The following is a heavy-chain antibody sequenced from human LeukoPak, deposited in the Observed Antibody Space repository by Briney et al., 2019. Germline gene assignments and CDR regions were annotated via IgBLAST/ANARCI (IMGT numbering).Heavy chain of an antibody. CDR2: ISGNGDNT. CDR3: AKDYRGSGYFFDI. CDR1: GFTFGSHA. J-gene: IGHJ3*02. V-gene: IGHV3-23*01. Sequence: GGSLRLSCAASGFTFGSHAMGWVRQPPGKGLGWVSVISGNGDNTYYADSVKGRFAISRDNSKNTLSLLLNSLRAEDTAIYYCAKDYRGSGYFFDIWGQGTMVTASS. D-gene: IGHD3-3*01.